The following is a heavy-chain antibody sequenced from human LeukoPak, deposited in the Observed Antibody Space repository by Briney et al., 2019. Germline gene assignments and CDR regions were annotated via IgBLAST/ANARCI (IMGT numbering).Heavy chain of an antibody. Sequence: SETLSLTCTVSGGSISSSTYYWGWIRQPPGKGLEWIASIYYTGSTNYNPSLKSRVTISVDTSKNQFSLKLSSATAADTAVYYCARGTVTTWYYYYYYYMDVWGKGTTVTVSS. CDR3: ARGTVTTWYYYYYYYMDV. V-gene: IGHV4-39*07. D-gene: IGHD4-11*01. CDR1: GGSISSSTYY. J-gene: IGHJ6*03. CDR2: IYYTGST.